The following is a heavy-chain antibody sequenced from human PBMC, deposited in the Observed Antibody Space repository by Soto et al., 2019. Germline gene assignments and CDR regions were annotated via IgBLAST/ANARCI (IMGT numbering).Heavy chain of an antibody. CDR3: AKEMTSGYYLFDY. CDR1: GFTFSSYA. Sequence: GGSLRLSCAASGFTFSSYAMSWVRQTPGKGLEWVSTISGTGGSTYYPDSVKGRFTISRDNSKNTVYLQMNSLRAEDAAVYYCAKEMTSGYYLFDYWGQGTLVTVS. D-gene: IGHD3-22*01. J-gene: IGHJ4*02. V-gene: IGHV3-23*01. CDR2: ISGTGGST.